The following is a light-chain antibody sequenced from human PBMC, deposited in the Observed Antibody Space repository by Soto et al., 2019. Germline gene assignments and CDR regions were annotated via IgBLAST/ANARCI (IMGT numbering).Light chain of an antibody. J-gene: IGLJ3*02. Sequence: QSVLTQPPSVSAAPGQKVTISCSRSSSNIGSNSVSWYQQLPGTAPKLLIYGTDTRPSGIPDRFSGSKSGTSATLAITGLQTGDEADYYCGTWDSSLSTWVFGGGTQLTVL. CDR1: SSNIGSNS. V-gene: IGLV1-51*01. CDR3: GTWDSSLSTWV. CDR2: GTD.